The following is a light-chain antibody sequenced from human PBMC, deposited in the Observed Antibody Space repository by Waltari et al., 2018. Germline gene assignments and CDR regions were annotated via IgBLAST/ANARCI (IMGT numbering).Light chain of an antibody. CDR3: QQTYSAPWM. J-gene: IGKJ1*01. CDR1: QTIRTF. Sequence: DIQMTQSPSSLSASVGDRVTITCRPSQTIRTFLNWYQKKPGTAPKLLIYGASSLQSGVPSRFSGSVSGTDFTLTITSLHPEDFATYYCQQTYSAPWMFGQGTKVEIK. CDR2: GAS. V-gene: IGKV1-39*01.